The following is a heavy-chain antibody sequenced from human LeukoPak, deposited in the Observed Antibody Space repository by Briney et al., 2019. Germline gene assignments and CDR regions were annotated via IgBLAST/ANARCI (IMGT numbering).Heavy chain of an antibody. J-gene: IGHJ4*02. CDR3: ARGEGALWFGELLSRSYYFDY. CDR2: ISTNTGNP. V-gene: IGHV7-4-1*02. D-gene: IGHD3-10*01. Sequence: GASVKVPCKASGYTFTSYAMNWVRQAPGQGLEWMGWISTNTGNPTYAQGFTGRFVFSLDTSVSTAYLQISSLKAEDTAVYYCARGEGALWFGELLSRSYYFDYWGQGTLVTVSS. CDR1: GYTFTSYA.